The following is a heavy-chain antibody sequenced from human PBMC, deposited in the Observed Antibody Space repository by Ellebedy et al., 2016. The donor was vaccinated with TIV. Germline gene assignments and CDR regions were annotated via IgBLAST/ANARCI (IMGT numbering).Heavy chain of an antibody. D-gene: IGHD3-3*01. Sequence: GESLKISCAASGFTFSGYSMNWVRQAPGKGLAWVSYISSSTSTLYYADSVKDRFTISRDNAKNSLYLQMNSLRDEDTAVYYCASAAALHYDFWSGYSLDAKHYYSMDVWGQGTTVTVSS. CDR2: ISSSTSTL. V-gene: IGHV3-48*02. CDR1: GFTFSGYS. J-gene: IGHJ6*02. CDR3: ASAAALHYDFWSGYSLDAKHYYSMDV.